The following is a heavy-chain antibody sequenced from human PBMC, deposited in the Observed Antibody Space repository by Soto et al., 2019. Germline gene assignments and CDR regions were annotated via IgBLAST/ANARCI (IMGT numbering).Heavy chain of an antibody. CDR3: AREDSYGWSGESLDV. CDR2: IYYSGST. D-gene: IGHD6-19*01. J-gene: IGHJ6*02. Sequence: SETLSLTCTVSGGSISSYYWSWIRQPPGKGLEWIGYIYYSGSTNYNPSLKSRVTISVDTSKNQFSLKLSSVTAADTAVYYCAREDSYGWSGESLDVWGQGTTVTVSS. V-gene: IGHV4-59*01. CDR1: GGSISSYY.